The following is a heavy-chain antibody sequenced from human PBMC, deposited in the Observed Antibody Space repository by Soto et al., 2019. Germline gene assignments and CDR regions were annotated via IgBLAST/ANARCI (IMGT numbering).Heavy chain of an antibody. CDR3: ATGVIWIGYFTVDS. V-gene: IGHV1-69*13. CDR2: FIPAYRTL. CDR1: GGSFGKSA. J-gene: IGHJ4*02. Sequence: SVKVSCKASGGSFGKSAINWVRQTPGQGLEWLGGFIPAYRTLNYAQKFQGRVTITADESTGTAYMTLSSLASDDTAVYYCATGVIWIGYFTVDSWGQGTRVTVSS. D-gene: IGHD3-3*01.